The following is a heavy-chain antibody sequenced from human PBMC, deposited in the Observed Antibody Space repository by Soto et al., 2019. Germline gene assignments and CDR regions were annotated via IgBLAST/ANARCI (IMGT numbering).Heavy chain of an antibody. CDR1: GYTFTSYY. CDR2: INPSGGST. D-gene: IGHD6-13*01. J-gene: IGHJ4*02. V-gene: IGHV1-46*03. Sequence: QVQLVQSGAEVKKPGASVKVSCKASGYTFTSYYMHWVRQAPGQGLEWMGIINPSGGSTSYAQKFQGRVTMTRDTSTSTVYMELSSLRSEDTAVYYCARDLGMGYSSSWYGYWGQGTLVTVSS. CDR3: ARDLGMGYSSSWYGY.